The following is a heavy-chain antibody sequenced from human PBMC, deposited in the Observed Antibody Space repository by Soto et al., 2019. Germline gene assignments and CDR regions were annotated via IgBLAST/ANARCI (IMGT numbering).Heavy chain of an antibody. V-gene: IGHV3-30-3*01. Sequence: PGGSLRLSCAASGFTFSSYAMHWVRQAPGKGLEWVAVISYDGSNKYYADSVKGRFTISRDNSKNTLYLQMNSLRAEDTAVYYCARDLTYYDILTGYYNVGYYYYGMDVWGQGTTVTVSS. D-gene: IGHD3-9*01. J-gene: IGHJ6*02. CDR1: GFTFSSYA. CDR2: ISYDGSNK. CDR3: ARDLTYYDILTGYYNVGYYYYGMDV.